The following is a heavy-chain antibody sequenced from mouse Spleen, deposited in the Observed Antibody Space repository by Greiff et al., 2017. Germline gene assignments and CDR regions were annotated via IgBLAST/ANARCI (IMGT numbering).Heavy chain of an antibody. V-gene: IGHV14-3*01. J-gene: IGHJ2*01. D-gene: IGHD1-1*01. CDR1: GFNIKNTY. CDR2: FVPADGNT. CDR3: ARGEGYGCSDY. Sequence: EVQLQQSVAELVRPGASVNLSCTASGFNIKNTYMRWLKQRPAQGLEWIGSFVPADGNTKYAPKFQGQATITADTSSNTSYLKLSSLTSEDTAIYYCARGEGYGCSDYWGQGTTVTVSS.